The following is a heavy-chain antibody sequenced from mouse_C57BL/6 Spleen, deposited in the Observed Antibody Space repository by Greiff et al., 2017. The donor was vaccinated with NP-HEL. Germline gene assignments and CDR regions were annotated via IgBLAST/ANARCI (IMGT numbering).Heavy chain of an antibody. J-gene: IGHJ4*01. CDR3: ARDDYDPHYYAMDY. CDR2: ISYDGSN. CDR1: GYSITSGYY. V-gene: IGHV3-6*01. D-gene: IGHD2-4*01. Sequence: EVQLVESGPGLVKPSQSLSLTCSVTGYSITSGYYWNWIRQFPGNKLEWMGYISYDGSNNYNPSLKNRISITRDTSKNQFFLKLNSVTTEDTATYYCARDDYDPHYYAMDYWGQGTSVTVSS.